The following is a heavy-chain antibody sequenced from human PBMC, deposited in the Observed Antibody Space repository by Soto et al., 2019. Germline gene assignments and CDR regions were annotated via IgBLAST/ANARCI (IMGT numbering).Heavy chain of an antibody. V-gene: IGHV6-1*01. CDR3: ARLIGNSWLDS. D-gene: IGHD2-8*01. CDR2: TYYRSKWYN. CDR1: GDSVSTNSAT. J-gene: IGHJ5*01. Sequence: SQTLSLTCAISGDSVSTNSATSDWIRQSPSRGLEWLGRTYYRSKWYNAYVVSVKCRITMNRDTSNNQLSLQLHAVPPDDTAVHYCARLIGNSWLDSWGQGTLVTVSS.